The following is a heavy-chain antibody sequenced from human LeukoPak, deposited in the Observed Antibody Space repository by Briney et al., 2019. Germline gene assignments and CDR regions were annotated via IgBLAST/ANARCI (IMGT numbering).Heavy chain of an antibody. CDR1: GGSFSGYY. V-gene: IGHV4-34*01. CDR2: INHSGST. CDR3: ARVSSSWYRPFDY. J-gene: IGHJ4*02. D-gene: IGHD6-13*01. Sequence: SETLSLTCAVYGGSFSGYYWSWIRQPPGKGLEWIGEINHSGSTNYNPSLKSRVTISVDTSKNQFSLKLSSVTAADTAVYYCARVSSSWYRPFDYWGQGTLDTVSS.